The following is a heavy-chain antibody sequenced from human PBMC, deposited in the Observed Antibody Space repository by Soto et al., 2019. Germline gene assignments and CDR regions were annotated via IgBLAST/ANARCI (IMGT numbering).Heavy chain of an antibody. J-gene: IGHJ5*02. CDR2: IYYSGST. Sequence: SETLSLSCTVSGGSISSSSYFWGWIRQPPGKGLEWIGSIYYSGSTSYKPSLKSRVTISVDTSNNQFSLKLRSVTAADTAVYYCARQYSEILTGYSPGWFDPWGQGTLVTVSS. V-gene: IGHV4-39*01. CDR3: ARQYSEILTGYSPGWFDP. D-gene: IGHD3-9*01. CDR1: GGSISSSSYF.